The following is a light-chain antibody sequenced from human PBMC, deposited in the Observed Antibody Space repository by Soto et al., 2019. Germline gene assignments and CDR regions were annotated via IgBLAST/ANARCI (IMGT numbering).Light chain of an antibody. CDR3: KQYYSDWT. CDR2: AAS. Sequence: DIPLTQSPSSLSASVLDRVPIXSRASQSIAKSLNWYQQKPGKAPKLLIYAASTLQSGVPSSFSGSGSGTEFTLTISSLQPDDFATYYCKQYYSDWTFGQGTKVDIK. J-gene: IGKJ1*01. CDR1: QSIAKS. V-gene: IGKV1-17*01.